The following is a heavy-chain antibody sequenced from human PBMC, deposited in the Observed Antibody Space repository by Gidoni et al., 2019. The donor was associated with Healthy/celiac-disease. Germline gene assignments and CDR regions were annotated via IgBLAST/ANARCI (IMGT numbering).Heavy chain of an antibody. CDR3: ARHLLPIVVVPAGWFDP. J-gene: IGHJ5*02. D-gene: IGHD2-2*01. Sequence: QLQLQESGPGLVKPSETLSLTCTVSGGSLRSSSYYWGWIRQPPGKGLEWIGSIYYSGSTYYNPSLKSRVTISVDTSKNQFSLKLSSVTAADTAVYYCARHLLPIVVVPAGWFDPWGQGTLVTVSS. V-gene: IGHV4-39*01. CDR1: GGSLRSSSYY. CDR2: IYYSGST.